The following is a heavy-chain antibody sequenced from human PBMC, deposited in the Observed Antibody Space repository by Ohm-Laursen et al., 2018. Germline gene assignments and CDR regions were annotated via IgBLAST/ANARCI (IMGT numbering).Heavy chain of an antibody. D-gene: IGHD4-17*01. J-gene: IGHJ4*02. CDR1: GFNFSEFY. V-gene: IGHV3-11*04. CDR2: ISSSGSTI. Sequence: SLRLSCAASGFNFSEFYMSWIRQAPGKGLEWVPYISSSGSTIYYADSVKGRFTISRDNAKNTLNLQMNSLRAEDTAVYYCARARSLNGDYMGIDYWGQGTLVTVSS. CDR3: ARARSLNGDYMGIDY.